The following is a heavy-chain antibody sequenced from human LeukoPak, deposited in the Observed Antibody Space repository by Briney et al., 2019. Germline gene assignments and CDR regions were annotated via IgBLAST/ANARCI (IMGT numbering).Heavy chain of an antibody. CDR1: GFTFRSYA. D-gene: IGHD2-2*01. CDR3: ARVYCSRTSCYNWFDP. CDR2: ISGSGGST. V-gene: IGHV3-23*01. J-gene: IGHJ5*02. Sequence: GGSLRLSCAASGFTFRSYAMSWVRQAPGEGLQWVSAISGSGGSTYYADSVKGRFTISRDNSKNTLYLQMNSLRAEDTAVYYCARVYCSRTSCYNWFDPWGQGTLVTVSS.